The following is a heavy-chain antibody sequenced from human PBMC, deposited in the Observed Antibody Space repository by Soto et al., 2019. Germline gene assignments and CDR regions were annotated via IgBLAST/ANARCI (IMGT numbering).Heavy chain of an antibody. Sequence: PSETLSLTCTVSGGSISSGDYYWSWIRQPPGKGLEWIGYIYYSGSTYYNPSLKSRVTISVDTSKNQFSLKLSSVTAADTAVYYCARAPSFYGMDVWGQGTTVTVSS. J-gene: IGHJ6*02. CDR3: ARAPSFYGMDV. CDR2: IYYSGST. CDR1: GGSISSGDYY. V-gene: IGHV4-30-4*01.